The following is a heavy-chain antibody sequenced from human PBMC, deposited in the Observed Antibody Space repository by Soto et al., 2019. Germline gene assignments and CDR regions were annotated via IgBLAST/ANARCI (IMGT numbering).Heavy chain of an antibody. Sequence: GGSLRLSCRTSGFTFSGYAMTWVRQAPGKGLQWVAAISGSGHTIWYTDSVTGRFTISRDNSKYTLYLQRDSLSHEDSAVYFCARHDSFDLWGQGTQVTVSS. CDR3: ARHDSFDL. CDR2: ISGSGHTI. J-gene: IGHJ4*02. CDR1: GFTFSGYA. V-gene: IGHV3-23*01.